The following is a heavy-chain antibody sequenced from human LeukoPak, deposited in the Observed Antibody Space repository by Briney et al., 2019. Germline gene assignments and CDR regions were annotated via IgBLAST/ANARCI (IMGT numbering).Heavy chain of an antibody. D-gene: IGHD6-19*01. Sequence: GGSLRLSCAASGFTFSSYWMSWVRRALGKGLEWVANIKQDGSEKYYVDSVKGRFTISRDNAKNSLYLQMNSLRAEDTAVYYCAKDRSRAIAVAGLGLAGFDYWGQGTLVTVSS. J-gene: IGHJ4*02. CDR2: IKQDGSEK. CDR1: GFTFSSYW. V-gene: IGHV3-7*01. CDR3: AKDRSRAIAVAGLGLAGFDY.